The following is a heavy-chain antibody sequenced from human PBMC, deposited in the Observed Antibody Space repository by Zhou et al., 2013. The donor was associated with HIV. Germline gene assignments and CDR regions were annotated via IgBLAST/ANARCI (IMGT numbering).Heavy chain of an antibody. Sequence: QVQLVQSGAEVKKPGSSVKVSCKASGGTFSSYGLSWVRQAPGQGPEWMGGIIPTFGRTDYAQKFQGRVTITADKSTSTSYLELRSPRSEDTALYYCGRGPYYSNAPGGPLDIWGQGTWVTISS. D-gene: IGHD1-26*01. CDR1: GGTFSSYG. J-gene: IGHJ3*02. CDR2: IIPTFGRT. V-gene: IGHV1-69*14. CDR3: GRGPYYSNAPGGPLDI.